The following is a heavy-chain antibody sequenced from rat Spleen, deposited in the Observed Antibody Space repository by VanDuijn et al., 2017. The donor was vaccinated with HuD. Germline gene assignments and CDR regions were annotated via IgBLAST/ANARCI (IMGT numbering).Heavy chain of an antibody. V-gene: IGHV5-19*01. CDR2: ISIGGSST. CDR3: ARVARYFDY. J-gene: IGHJ2*01. D-gene: IGHD1-3*01. Sequence: EVQLVESGGGLVQPGGSLKVSCAASGFTFSNYGTHWIRQAPTKGLEWVASISIGGSSTYYRDSVKGRFSISRDDAKSTLYLQMDSLGSEDTATYYCARVARYFDYWGQGVMVTVSS. CDR1: GFTFSNYG.